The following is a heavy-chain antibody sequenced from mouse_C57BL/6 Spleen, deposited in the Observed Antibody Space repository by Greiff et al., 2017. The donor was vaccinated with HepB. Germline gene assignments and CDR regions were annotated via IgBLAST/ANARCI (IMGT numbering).Heavy chain of an antibody. Sequence: EVQLQQSGPELVKPGASVKISCKASGYTFTDYYMNWVKQSHGKSLEWIGDINPNNGGTSYNQKFKGKATLTVDKSSSTAYMELRSLTSEDSAVYYCARGGYYDLRGYFDYWGQGTTLTVSS. D-gene: IGHD2-4*01. CDR1: GYTFTDYY. CDR2: INPNNGGT. CDR3: ARGGYYDLRGYFDY. V-gene: IGHV1-26*01. J-gene: IGHJ2*01.